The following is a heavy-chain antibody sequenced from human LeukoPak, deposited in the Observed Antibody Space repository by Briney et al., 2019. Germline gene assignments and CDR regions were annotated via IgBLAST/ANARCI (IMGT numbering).Heavy chain of an antibody. CDR2: IYYSGST. J-gene: IGHJ3*02. CDR1: GGSISSYY. V-gene: IGHV4-59*08. D-gene: IGHD3-22*01. CDR3: ARLRDYYDSSGTHNDAFDI. Sequence: SETLSLTCTVSGGSISSYYWSWLRQSPGKGLEWIGYIYYSGSTNYNPSLKSRVTISVDTSKNQFSLKLSSVTAADTAVYYCARLRDYYDSSGTHNDAFDIWGQGTMVTVSS.